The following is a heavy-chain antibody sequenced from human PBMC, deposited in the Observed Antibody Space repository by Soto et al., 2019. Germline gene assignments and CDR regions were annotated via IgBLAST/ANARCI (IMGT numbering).Heavy chain of an antibody. Sequence: EVQLVESGGGLVQPGGSLRLSCAASGFTFSSYSMNWVRQAPGKGLEWVSYISSSGGTIYYADSVKGRFTISRDNAKDSLYLKMNTLGAGDTVLYFCARFGGVSGGGDYWGPGTLVTVSS. D-gene: IGHD3-16*01. CDR3: ARFGGVSGGGDY. J-gene: IGHJ4*02. CDR1: GFTFSSYS. CDR2: ISSSGGTI. V-gene: IGHV3-48*01.